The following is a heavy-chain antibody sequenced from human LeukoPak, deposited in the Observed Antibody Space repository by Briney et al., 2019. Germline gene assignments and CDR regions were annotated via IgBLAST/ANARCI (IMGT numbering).Heavy chain of an antibody. V-gene: IGHV1-18*01. D-gene: IGHD6-6*01. CDR2: ISAYNGNT. Sequence: ASVKVSCKASGYTFTTYGITWVRQAPGQGLAWMGWISAYNGNTNYPQKLQGRVTMTTDTSTSTAYMELRSLRSDDTAVYYCARDWCSSSSVCSYSYVMDVWGQGTTVTVSS. CDR3: ARDWCSSSSVCSYSYVMDV. CDR1: GYTFTTYG. J-gene: IGHJ6*02.